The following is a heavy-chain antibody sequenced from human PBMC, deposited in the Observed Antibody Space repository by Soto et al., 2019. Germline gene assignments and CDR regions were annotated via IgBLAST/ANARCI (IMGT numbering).Heavy chain of an antibody. D-gene: IGHD6-19*01. V-gene: IGHV2-5*02. CDR2: IYWDDDK. CDR3: ALNSRRAQWLVPPGSYNWFDP. Sequence: SGPTLVNPTQTLTLTCTFSGFSLSTSGVGVGWIRQPPGKALEWLALIYWDDDKRYSPSLKSRLTITKDTSKNQVVLNMTNMDPVDTATYYCALNSRRAQWLVPPGSYNWFDPWGQGTLVTVSS. CDR1: GFSLSTSGVG. J-gene: IGHJ5*02.